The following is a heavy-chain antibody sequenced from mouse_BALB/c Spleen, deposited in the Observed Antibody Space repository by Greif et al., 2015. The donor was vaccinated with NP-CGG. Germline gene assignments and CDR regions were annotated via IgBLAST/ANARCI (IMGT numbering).Heavy chain of an antibody. CDR1: GFNIKDYY. CDR2: IDPENGNT. J-gene: IGHJ3*01. D-gene: IGHD1-2*01. CDR3: VPAGYAAWFAY. V-gene: IGHV14-1*02. Sequence: VQLQQSGAELVRPGALVKLSCKASGFNIKDYYMHWVKQRPEQGLEWIGWIDPENGNTIYDPKFQGKASITADTSSNTAYLQLSSLTSEDTAVYYCVPAGYAAWFAYWGRGTLVTVSA.